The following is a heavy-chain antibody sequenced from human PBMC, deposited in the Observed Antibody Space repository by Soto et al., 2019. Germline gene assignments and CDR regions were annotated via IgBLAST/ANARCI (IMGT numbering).Heavy chain of an antibody. V-gene: IGHV3-23*01. J-gene: IGHJ4*02. CDR1: GFTFSSSS. D-gene: IGHD4-17*01. CDR2: IIGSGTST. CDR3: SISPYHDYGGRGI. Sequence: GGSLRLSCAASGFTFSSSSMTWGRQAPGKGLEWVSGIIGSGTSTYYADSVKGRFTISRDNSKNTLYLHMNGLRAEDTAMYYCSISPYHDYGGRGICGQGTLVNLSS.